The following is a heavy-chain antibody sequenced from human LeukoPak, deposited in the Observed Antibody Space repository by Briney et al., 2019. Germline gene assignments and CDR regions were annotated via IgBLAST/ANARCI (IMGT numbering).Heavy chain of an antibody. D-gene: IGHD5-18*01. J-gene: IGHJ4*02. CDR2: IYHSGST. V-gene: IGHV4-30-2*01. CDR1: GGSISSGGYS. CDR3: ARGGYSYGYLSPQFDY. Sequence: PSETLSLTCAVSGGSISSGGYSWSWIRQPPGKGLEWIGYIYHSGSTYYNPSLKSRVTISVDRSKNQFSLKLSSVTAADTAVYYCARGGYSYGYLSPQFDYWSQGTLVTVSS.